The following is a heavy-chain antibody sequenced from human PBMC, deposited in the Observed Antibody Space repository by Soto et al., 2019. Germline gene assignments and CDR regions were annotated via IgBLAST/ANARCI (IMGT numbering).Heavy chain of an antibody. CDR1: GGSISSYF. Sequence: SETLSLTCTVSGGSISSYFWSWIRQPPGRGLEWIGHIHYSGSTNYNPSLKSRVTISVDTSKNQVSLKLSSVTAADTAMYFCARQGSSAWPPYYYDMDVWGQGTTDTVSS. CDR2: IHYSGST. CDR3: ARQGSSAWPPYYYDMDV. J-gene: IGHJ6*02. V-gene: IGHV4-59*08. D-gene: IGHD6-25*01.